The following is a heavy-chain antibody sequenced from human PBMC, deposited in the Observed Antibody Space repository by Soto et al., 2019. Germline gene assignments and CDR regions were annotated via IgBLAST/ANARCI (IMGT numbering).Heavy chain of an antibody. J-gene: IGHJ4*02. Sequence: QVQLQQWGAGLLKPSETLSLTCAVYGGSFSGYYWGWIRQPPGKGLEWIGEINHSGSTNYNPSLKRRVTISVDTSTNQFSLKLSSVTAADTAVYYCARKMKIVATTYDYWGQGTLVTVSS. CDR2: INHSGST. D-gene: IGHD5-12*01. CDR3: ARKMKIVATTYDY. CDR1: GGSFSGYY. V-gene: IGHV4-34*01.